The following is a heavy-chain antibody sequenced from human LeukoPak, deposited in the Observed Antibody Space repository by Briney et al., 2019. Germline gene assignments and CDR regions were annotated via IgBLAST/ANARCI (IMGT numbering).Heavy chain of an antibody. Sequence: ASVKVSCKASGYTFTSYGISWVRQAPGQGLEWMGWINTNTGNPTYAQGFTGRFVFSLDTSVSTAYLQISSLKAEDTAVYYCARESDTAMVTDGMDVWGQGTTVTVSS. V-gene: IGHV7-4-1*02. CDR2: INTNTGNP. CDR1: GYTFTSYG. D-gene: IGHD5-18*01. J-gene: IGHJ6*02. CDR3: ARESDTAMVTDGMDV.